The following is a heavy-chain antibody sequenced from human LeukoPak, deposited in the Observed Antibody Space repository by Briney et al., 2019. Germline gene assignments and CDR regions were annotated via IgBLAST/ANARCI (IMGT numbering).Heavy chain of an antibody. V-gene: IGHV4-59*01. J-gene: IGHJ4*02. CDR3: ARGIGGGSRVDY. D-gene: IGHD1-26*01. Sequence: PSETLSLTCTVSGGSSSSYFWTWIRQPPGKGLEWIGYIYYTGSTNYNPSLKSRVTISLDTSKNQFSLRLTSATAADTAVYYCARGIGGGSRVDYWGQGTLVTVLS. CDR1: GGSSSSYF. CDR2: IYYTGST.